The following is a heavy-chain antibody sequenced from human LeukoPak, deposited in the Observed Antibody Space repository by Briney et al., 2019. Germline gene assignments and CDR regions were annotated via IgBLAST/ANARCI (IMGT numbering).Heavy chain of an antibody. V-gene: IGHV3-30*04. J-gene: IGHJ4*02. D-gene: IGHD1-1*01. CDR3: ARDGGYWNDFDY. Sequence: GGSLRLSCAASGFTFRRSAIHWARQAPGKGLEWVAVINTDGTKKYYADSVKGRFTVSRDNSKNTVALEMTSLRPEDAGVYYCARDGGYWNDFDYWGQGTLVTVSS. CDR2: INTDGTKK. CDR1: GFTFRRSA.